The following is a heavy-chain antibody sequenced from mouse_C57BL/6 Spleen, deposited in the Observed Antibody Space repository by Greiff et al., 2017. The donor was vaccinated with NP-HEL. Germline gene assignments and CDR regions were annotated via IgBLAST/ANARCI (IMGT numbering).Heavy chain of an antibody. D-gene: IGHD1-1*01. J-gene: IGHJ1*03. CDR3: AREGGSSYWYFDV. Sequence: VQLQPSGPELVKPGASVTISCTASGYAFSSSWMNWVQQRPGKGLEWIGRIYPGDGDTNYNGKFKGKATLTADKSSSTAYMQLSSLTSEDSAVYFCAREGGSSYWYFDVWGTGTTVTVSS. V-gene: IGHV1-82*01. CDR1: GYAFSSSW. CDR2: IYPGDGDT.